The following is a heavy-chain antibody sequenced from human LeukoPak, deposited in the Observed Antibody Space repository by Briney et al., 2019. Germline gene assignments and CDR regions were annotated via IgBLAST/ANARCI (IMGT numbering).Heavy chain of an antibody. D-gene: IGHD2-2*01. CDR2: IYSGGST. CDR1: GFTFSNYA. CDR3: ARDSPPSNQLLNAWWYYYGMDV. V-gene: IGHV3-53*01. Sequence: QTGGSLRLSCAASGFTFSNYAMSWVRQAPGKGLEWVSVIYSGGSTYYADSVKGRFTISRDNSKNTLYLQMNSLRAEDTAVYYCARDSPPSNQLLNAWWYYYGMDVWGQGTTVTVSS. J-gene: IGHJ6*02.